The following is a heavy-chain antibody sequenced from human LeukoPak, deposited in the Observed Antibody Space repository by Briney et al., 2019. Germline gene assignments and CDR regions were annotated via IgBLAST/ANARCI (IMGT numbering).Heavy chain of an antibody. CDR1: GFTFSSHT. D-gene: IGHD4-17*01. V-gene: IGHV3-21*01. CDR3: ARLWDYGDFQNAFDI. CDR2: ISSSSSFI. Sequence: PGGPLRLSCAASGFTFSSHTVTWVRQAPGRGLEWVSSISSSSSFIHYADSVRGRFTISRDNAKKSLYLQMNSLRAEDTAVYYCARLWDYGDFQNAFDIWGQGTTVTVSS. J-gene: IGHJ3*02.